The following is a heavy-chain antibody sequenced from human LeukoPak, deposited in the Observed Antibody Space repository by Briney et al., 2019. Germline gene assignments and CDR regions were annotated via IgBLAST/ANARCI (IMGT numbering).Heavy chain of an antibody. J-gene: IGHJ4*02. CDR3: ARDGPGRTVTTDY. CDR2: MNPNSGNT. Sequence: ASVKVSCKASGYTFTSYDINWVRQATGQGLEWMGWMNPNSGNTGYAQKFQGRVTITADESTSTAYMELSSLRSEDTAVYYCARDGPGRTVTTDYWGREPWSPSPQ. D-gene: IGHD4-11*01. CDR1: GYTFTSYD. V-gene: IGHV1-8*01.